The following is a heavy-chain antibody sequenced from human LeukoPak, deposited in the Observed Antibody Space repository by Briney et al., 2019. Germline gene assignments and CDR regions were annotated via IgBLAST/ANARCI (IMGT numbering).Heavy chain of an antibody. CDR1: GGTFSSYA. D-gene: IGHD6-13*01. J-gene: IGHJ5*02. CDR3: AGVWSSSWYGGFDP. CDR2: IIPIFGTA. Sequence: VASVKVSCKASGGTFSSYAISWARQAPGQGLEWMGGIIPIFGTANYAQKFQGRVTITTDESTSTAYMELSSLRSEDTAVYYCAGVWSSSWYGGFDPWGQGTLVTVSS. V-gene: IGHV1-69*05.